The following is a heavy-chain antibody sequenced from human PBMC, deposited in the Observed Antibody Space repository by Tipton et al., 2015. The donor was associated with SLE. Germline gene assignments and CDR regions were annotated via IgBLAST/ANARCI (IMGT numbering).Heavy chain of an antibody. CDR1: GFTLSSYA. J-gene: IGHJ4*02. CDR2: IKEDGSEK. CDR3: ARGKNYFDY. V-gene: IGHV3-7*01. Sequence: SLRLSCFASGFTLSSYAMSWVRQAPGKGLEWVANIKEDGSEKHYVDSVKDRLTISRDNAKNSLYLQMNSLRAEDTAVYYCARGKNYFDYWGQGALVTVSS.